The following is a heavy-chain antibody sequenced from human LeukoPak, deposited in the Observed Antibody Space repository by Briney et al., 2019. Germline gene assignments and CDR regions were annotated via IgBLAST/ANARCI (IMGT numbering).Heavy chain of an antibody. J-gene: IGHJ4*02. D-gene: IGHD6-13*01. Sequence: ASVKVSCKTSGYTFTTYGISWVRQAPGQGLEWMGWISAYNGNTNYAQKLQGRVTMTRNTSISTAYMELGSLRSEDTAVYYCARDSIAAAGTKVRRTDYWGQGTLVTVSS. CDR2: ISAYNGNT. V-gene: IGHV1-18*01. CDR1: GYTFTTYG. CDR3: ARDSIAAAGTKVRRTDY.